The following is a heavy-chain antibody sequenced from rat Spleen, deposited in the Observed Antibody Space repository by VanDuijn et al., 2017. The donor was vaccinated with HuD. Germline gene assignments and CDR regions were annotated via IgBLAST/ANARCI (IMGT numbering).Heavy chain of an antibody. CDR1: GFILSNYH. J-gene: IGHJ4*01. CDR3: ARHIPGYWVMDA. Sequence: EVQLVESGGGLVQPGGSMKLSCVASGFILSNYHMAWVRQAPTKGLEWVASISNGGTDTYYGDSVKGRFTISRDNAKSTLYLQMDSLRSEDTATYYCARHIPGYWVMDAWGQGASVTVSS. CDR2: ISNGGTDT. V-gene: IGHV5-25*01. D-gene: IGHD1-4*01.